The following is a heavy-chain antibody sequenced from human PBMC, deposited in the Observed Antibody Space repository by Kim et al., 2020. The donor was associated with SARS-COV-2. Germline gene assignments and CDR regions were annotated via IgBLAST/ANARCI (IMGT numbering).Heavy chain of an antibody. Sequence: SETLSLTCAVYGGSFSGYYWSWIRQPPGKGLEWIGEINHSGSTNYNPSLKSRVTISVDTSKNQFSLKLSSVTAADTAVYYCARAPTSRWFGDQKAWFDPWGQGTLVTVSS. J-gene: IGHJ5*02. V-gene: IGHV4-34*01. CDR3: ARAPTSRWFGDQKAWFDP. D-gene: IGHD3-10*01. CDR1: GGSFSGYY. CDR2: INHSGST.